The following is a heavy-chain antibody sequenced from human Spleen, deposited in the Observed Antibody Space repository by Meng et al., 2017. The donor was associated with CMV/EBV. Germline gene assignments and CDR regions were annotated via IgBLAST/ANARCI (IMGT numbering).Heavy chain of an antibody. D-gene: IGHD6-13*01. CDR1: GGTFSSYA. Sequence: SVKVSCKASGGTFSSYAISWVRQAPGQGLEWMGGIIPIFGTANCAQKFQGRVTITTDESTSTAYMELSSLRSEDTAVYYCARRIAAAGTLDTWAYYYYYGMDVWGQGTTVTVSS. J-gene: IGHJ6*02. V-gene: IGHV1-69*05. CDR2: IIPIFGTA. CDR3: ARRIAAAGTLDTWAYYYYYGMDV.